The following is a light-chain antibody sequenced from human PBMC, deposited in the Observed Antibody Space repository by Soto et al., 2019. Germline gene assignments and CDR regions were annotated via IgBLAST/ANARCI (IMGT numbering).Light chain of an antibody. CDR1: QGISSY. V-gene: IGKV1-39*01. CDR3: QQSYSTPIT. CDR2: AAS. J-gene: IGKJ5*01. Sequence: DIQMTQSPSSLSASVGDRVTNTCRASQGISSYLAWYQQKPGKAPKLLIYAASSLQSGVPSRFSGSGSGTDFTLTISSLQPEDFATYYCQQSYSTPITFGQGTRLEIK.